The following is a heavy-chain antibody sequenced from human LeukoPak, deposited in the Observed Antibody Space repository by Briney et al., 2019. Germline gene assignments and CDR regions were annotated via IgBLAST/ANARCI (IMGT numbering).Heavy chain of an antibody. J-gene: IGHJ6*02. CDR3: ARDTDTRGYSSGWYWRPDYYGMDV. D-gene: IGHD6-19*01. V-gene: IGHV1-2*02. Sequence: ASVKVSCKASGYTFAGYYMHWVRQAPGQGLEWMGWINPNSGGTNYAQKFQGRVTMTRDTSISTAYMELSRLRSDDTAVYYCARDTDTRGYSSGWYWRPDYYGMDVWGQGTTVTVSS. CDR2: INPNSGGT. CDR1: GYTFAGYY.